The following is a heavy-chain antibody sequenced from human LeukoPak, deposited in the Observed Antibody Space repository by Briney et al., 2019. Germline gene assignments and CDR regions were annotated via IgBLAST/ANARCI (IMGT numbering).Heavy chain of an antibody. D-gene: IGHD6-13*01. CDR1: GGSISSGDYY. Sequence: PSQTLSLICTVSGGSISSGDYYWSWIRQPPGKGLEWIGYIYYSGSTYYNPSLKSRVIISVDTSKNQFSLKLNSVTAADTAVYYCARVRIAATSTRFDPWGQGALVTVSS. CDR2: IYYSGST. CDR3: ARVRIAATSTRFDP. V-gene: IGHV4-30-4*01. J-gene: IGHJ5*02.